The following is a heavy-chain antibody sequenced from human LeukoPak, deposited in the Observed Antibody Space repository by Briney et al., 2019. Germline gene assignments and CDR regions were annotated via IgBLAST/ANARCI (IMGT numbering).Heavy chain of an antibody. CDR3: ARALSGSRAEYFQH. Sequence: GGSLRLSCAASGFTFSSYSINWVRQAPGKGLEWVSYISSSSSTIYYADSVKGRFTISRDNAKNSLYLQMNSLRAEDTAVYYCARALSGSRAEYFQHWGQGPVDTVSS. CDR1: GFTFSSYS. CDR2: ISSSSSTI. J-gene: IGHJ1*01. V-gene: IGHV3-48*01. D-gene: IGHD6-19*01.